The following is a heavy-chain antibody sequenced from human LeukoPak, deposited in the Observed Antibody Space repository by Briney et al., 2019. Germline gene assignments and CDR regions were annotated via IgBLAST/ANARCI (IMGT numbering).Heavy chain of an antibody. D-gene: IGHD1-26*01. CDR1: GYTFTSYG. Sequence: ASVKVSCKASGYTFTSYGISWVRQAPGQGLEWMGWISAYNGNTNYAQKLQGRVTMTTDTSTSTAYMELRSLRSDDTAVYYCASQGLREYYYYMDVWGKGTTVTASS. CDR3: ASQGLREYYYYMDV. CDR2: ISAYNGNT. V-gene: IGHV1-18*01. J-gene: IGHJ6*03.